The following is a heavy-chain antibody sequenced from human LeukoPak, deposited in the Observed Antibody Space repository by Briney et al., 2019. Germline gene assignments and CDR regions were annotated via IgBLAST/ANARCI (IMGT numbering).Heavy chain of an antibody. J-gene: IGHJ4*02. CDR2: ISSSSSYI. D-gene: IGHD6-13*01. CDR1: GFTFSSYT. CDR3: ARDPHSSSWYDY. V-gene: IGHV3-21*01. Sequence: GGSLILSCAASGFTFSSYTMNWVRQAPGKGLEWVSSISSSSSYIYYADSVKGRFTISRDNAKNSLYLQLNSLRAEDTAVYYCARDPHSSSWYDYWGQGTLVTVSS.